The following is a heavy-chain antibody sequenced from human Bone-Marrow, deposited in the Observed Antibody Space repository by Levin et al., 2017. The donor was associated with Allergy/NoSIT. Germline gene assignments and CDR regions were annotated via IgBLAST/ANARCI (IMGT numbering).Heavy chain of an antibody. J-gene: IGHJ5*01. D-gene: IGHD3-10*01. CDR1: GFTFTTYW. CDR2: IDPSDSYT. V-gene: IGHV5-10-1*01. CDR3: VRQPYGSGRYHWFDS. Sequence: GESLKISCKASGFTFTTYWISWVRQMPGKGLEWVAKIDPSDSYTNYNPSFQGHVTISADTSITTAYLQWSSLKASDTAMYYCVRQPYGSGRYHWFDSWGQGTLVTVSA.